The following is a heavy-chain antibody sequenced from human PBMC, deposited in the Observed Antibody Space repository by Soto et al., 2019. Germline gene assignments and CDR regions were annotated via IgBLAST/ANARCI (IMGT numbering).Heavy chain of an antibody. CDR1: GFTFSIFA. D-gene: IGHD7-27*01. Sequence: GGSLRLSCAASGFTFSIFAMSWVRQSPGKGLEWVSTISGSGGSTYYADAVKGRFTISRDDSMGTLYLQMKSLRVEDTAIYYCAKEVSLGSTVDLGYWGQGALVTVSS. CDR3: AKEVSLGSTVDLGY. V-gene: IGHV3-23*01. CDR2: ISGSGGST. J-gene: IGHJ4*02.